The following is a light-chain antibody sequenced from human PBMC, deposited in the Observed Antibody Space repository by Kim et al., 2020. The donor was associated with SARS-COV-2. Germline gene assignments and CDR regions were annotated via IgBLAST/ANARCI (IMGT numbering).Light chain of an antibody. V-gene: IGLV1-44*01. CDR3: AAWDDSLKGLL. J-gene: IGLJ3*02. CDR2: SGD. Sequence: QSVLTQPPSASGTPGQGVTISCSGSSSNIGTNAVNWYQHLPGTAPKVLIYSGDQRPSGVPDRFSGSKSGTSASLAISGLQSEDEADYYCAAWDDSLKGLLFGGGTQLTVL. CDR1: SSNIGTNA.